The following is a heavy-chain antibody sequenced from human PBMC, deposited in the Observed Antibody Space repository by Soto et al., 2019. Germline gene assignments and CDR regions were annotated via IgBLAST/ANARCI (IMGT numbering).Heavy chain of an antibody. CDR3: ARGLTMVYATPDWFDP. Sequence: ASVKVSCKASGYTFTSYDINWVRQATGQGLEWMGWMNPNSGNTGYAQKFQGRVTMTRNTSISTAYMELSSLRSEDTAVYYCARGLTMVYATPDWFDPWGHGTLVTVSS. CDR2: MNPNSGNT. D-gene: IGHD2-8*01. CDR1: GYTFTSYD. J-gene: IGHJ5*02. V-gene: IGHV1-8*01.